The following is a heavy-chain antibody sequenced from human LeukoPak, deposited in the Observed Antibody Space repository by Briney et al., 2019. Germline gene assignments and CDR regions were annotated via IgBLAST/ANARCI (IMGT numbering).Heavy chain of an antibody. V-gene: IGHV3-33*01. D-gene: IGHD3-10*01. CDR3: ARGPRDGSGRILYYFDY. CDR2: YYGINK. J-gene: IGHJ4*02. Sequence: YYGINKYYAASVKGLFTISRDNSKNTLYLQMNSLRAEDTAVYYCARGPRDGSGRILYYFDYWGQGTLVTVSS.